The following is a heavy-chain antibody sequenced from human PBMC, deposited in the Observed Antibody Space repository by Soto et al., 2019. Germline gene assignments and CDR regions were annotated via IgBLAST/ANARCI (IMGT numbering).Heavy chain of an antibody. J-gene: IGHJ6*02. CDR2: IVVGSGNT. Sequence: SVKVSCKASGFTFTSSAVQWVRQARGQRLEWIGWIVVGSGNTNYAQKFQERVTITRDMSTSTAYMELSSLRSEDTAVYYCAAGYSYGSYYYYYGMDVWGQGTTVTSP. D-gene: IGHD5-18*01. V-gene: IGHV1-58*01. CDR1: GFTFTSSA. CDR3: AAGYSYGSYYYYYGMDV.